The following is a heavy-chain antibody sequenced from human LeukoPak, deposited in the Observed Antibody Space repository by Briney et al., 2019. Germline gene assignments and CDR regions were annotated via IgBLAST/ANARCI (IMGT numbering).Heavy chain of an antibody. Sequence: PGGSLRLSCAASGFTFSNYRMNWVRQAPGKGLEWVASISSSGRYIYYVDSVNGRFTISRDNARNSLYLQMNSLRAEDTAVYYCAKELGSSWYSYFDYWGQGTLVTVSS. D-gene: IGHD6-13*01. CDR3: AKELGSSWYSYFDY. J-gene: IGHJ4*02. V-gene: IGHV3-21*04. CDR1: GFTFSNYR. CDR2: ISSSGRYI.